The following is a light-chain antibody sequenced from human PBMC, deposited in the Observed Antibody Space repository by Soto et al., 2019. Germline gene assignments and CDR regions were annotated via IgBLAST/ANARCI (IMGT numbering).Light chain of an antibody. CDR1: SSNIGGNS. CDR3: GSWDSSLSAYV. J-gene: IGLJ1*01. CDR2: DDE. Sequence: QSVMTQPPSVSAAPGQKVTISCSGSSSNIGGNSVSWYQQLPGTAPKLLIYDDEKRPSGSPDRFSGSKSGTSATLGITGFQTWDEADYYCGSWDSSLSAYVFATGTKLTVL. V-gene: IGLV1-51*01.